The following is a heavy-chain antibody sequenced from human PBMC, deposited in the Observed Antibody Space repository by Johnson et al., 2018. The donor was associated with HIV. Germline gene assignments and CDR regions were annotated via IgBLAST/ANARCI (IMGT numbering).Heavy chain of an antibody. J-gene: IGHJ3*02. CDR3: ARLGVVLFDDAFDI. CDR2: IYSGGST. D-gene: IGHD3-3*01. Sequence: DVQVVESGGGLAQPGGSLRLSCAASGFTVSRNYMSWVRQAPGKGLEWVSVIYSGGSTYYADSVKGRFTISRDNSKNTLYLQMNSLRAEDTAVYYCARLGVVLFDDAFDIWGQGTMVTVSS. CDR1: GFTVSRNY. V-gene: IGHV3-66*04.